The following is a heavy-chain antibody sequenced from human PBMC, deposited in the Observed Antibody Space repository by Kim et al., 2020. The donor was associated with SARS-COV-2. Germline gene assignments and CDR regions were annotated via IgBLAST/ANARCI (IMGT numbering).Heavy chain of an antibody. V-gene: IGHV3-23*01. CDR2: ISGSGGST. CDR3: AKATSYGDYSTEYFQH. CDR1: VFTFSSYA. D-gene: IGHD4-17*01. J-gene: IGHJ1*01. Sequence: GGSLRLSCAASVFTFSSYAMSWVRQAPGKGLEWVSAISGSGGSTYYADSVKGRFTISRDNSKNTLYLQMNSLRAEDTAVYYCAKATSYGDYSTEYFQHWGQGTLVTVSS.